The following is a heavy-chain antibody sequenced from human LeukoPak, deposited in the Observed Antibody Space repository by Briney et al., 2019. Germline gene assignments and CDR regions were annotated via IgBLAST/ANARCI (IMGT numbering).Heavy chain of an antibody. J-gene: IGHJ4*02. CDR3: VRGCWPLDF. V-gene: IGHV3-11*04. Sequence: GGSLRLSCAASGFTFSDYYMSWIRQAPGKGLEWVSYISSSGSATYYADSVKGRFTISRDNAKNSLSLEMNRLRAEDTAVYYCVRGCWPLDFWGQGTLVTVSS. CDR1: GFTFSDYY. CDR2: ISSSGSAT.